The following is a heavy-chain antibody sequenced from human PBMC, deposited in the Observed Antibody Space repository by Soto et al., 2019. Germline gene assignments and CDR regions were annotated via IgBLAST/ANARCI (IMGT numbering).Heavy chain of an antibody. J-gene: IGHJ6*02. CDR2: IYHSGST. D-gene: IGHD6-13*01. CDR1: GGSISSSNW. V-gene: IGHV4-4*02. CDR3: ARSRGAAATYYYSGMGV. Sequence: QVQLQESGPGLVKPSGTLSLTCAVSGGSISSSNWWSWVRQPPGKGLEWIGEIYHSGSTNYNPSLKSRSTTSVHQSRNQFPLKLRSVAAADTAVYYGARSRGAAATYYYSGMGVWGQGTPVTVSS.